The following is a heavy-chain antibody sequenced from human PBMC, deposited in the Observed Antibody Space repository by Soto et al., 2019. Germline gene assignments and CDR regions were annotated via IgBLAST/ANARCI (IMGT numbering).Heavy chain of an antibody. J-gene: IGHJ6*02. D-gene: IGHD3-10*01. CDR1: GYTFTSYG. CDR2: ITTNNGNT. CDR3: ARGDYGSAADV. Sequence: ASVKVSCKTSGYTFTSYGISWVRQAPGQGLEWMGWITTNNGNTGYAQKFQGRVTMTRNTSISTAYMELSSLRSEDTAVYYCARGDYGSAADVWGQGTTVTVSS. V-gene: IGHV1-8*01.